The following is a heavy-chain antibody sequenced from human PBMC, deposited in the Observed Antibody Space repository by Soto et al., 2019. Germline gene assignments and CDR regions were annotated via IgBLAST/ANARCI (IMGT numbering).Heavy chain of an antibody. J-gene: IGHJ6*03. CDR1: GGSISSYY. CDR2: IYYSGST. D-gene: IGHD7-27*01. V-gene: IGHV4-59*01. CDR3: ARAAGDGPYYYYYMDV. Sequence: SETLSLTCTVSGGSISSYYWSWIRQPPGKGLEWIGYIYYSGSTNYNPSLKSRVTISVDTSKNQFSLKLSSVTAADTAVYYCARAAGDGPYYYYYMDVWGKGTTVTVSS.